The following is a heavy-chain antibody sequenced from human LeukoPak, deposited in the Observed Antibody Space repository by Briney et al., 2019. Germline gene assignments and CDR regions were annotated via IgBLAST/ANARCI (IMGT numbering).Heavy chain of an antibody. V-gene: IGHV3-74*01. J-gene: IGHJ4*02. Sequence: SGGSLRLSCAASGFTFSSFWMHWVRQAPGKGLVWVSRISAGGDTTTYADSVKGRFTISRDNARNTLYLQMNSLRAEDTAVYYCASGGSGTYDYWGQGTLVTVSS. CDR2: ISAGGDTT. CDR3: ASGGSGTYDY. CDR1: GFTFSSFW. D-gene: IGHD1-26*01.